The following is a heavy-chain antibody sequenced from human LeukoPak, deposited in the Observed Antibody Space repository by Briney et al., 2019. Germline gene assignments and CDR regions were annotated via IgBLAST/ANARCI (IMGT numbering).Heavy chain of an antibody. J-gene: IGHJ6*04. Sequence: SQTLSLTCTVSGGSISSGGYYWSWIRQHPGKGLEWIGYIYYSGSTYYNPSLKSRVTISVDTSKNQFSLKLSSVAAADTAVYYCARDNGMDSSSWHGPGYYYGMDVWGKGTTVTVSS. CDR2: IYYSGST. V-gene: IGHV4-31*03. CDR3: ARDNGMDSSSWHGPGYYYGMDV. CDR1: GGSISSGGYY. D-gene: IGHD6-13*01.